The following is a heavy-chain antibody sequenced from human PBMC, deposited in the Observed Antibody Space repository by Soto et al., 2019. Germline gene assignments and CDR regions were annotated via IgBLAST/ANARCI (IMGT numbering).Heavy chain of an antibody. D-gene: IGHD3-16*01. CDR2: IYYSGST. Sequence: SETLSLTCTVSGGSISSYYWIWIRQPPGKGLEWIGYIYYSGSTNYNPSLKSRVTISVDTSKNQFSLKLSSVTAADTAVYYCARDDYDWPAWFDPWGQGTLVTVSS. CDR3: ARDDYDWPAWFDP. J-gene: IGHJ5*02. V-gene: IGHV4-59*01. CDR1: GGSISSYY.